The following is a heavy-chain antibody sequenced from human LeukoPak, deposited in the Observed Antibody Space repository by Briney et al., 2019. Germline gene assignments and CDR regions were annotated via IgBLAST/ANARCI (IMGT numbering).Heavy chain of an antibody. J-gene: IGHJ1*01. CDR3: ANLGNVVGATWGRLKYFQH. D-gene: IGHD1-26*01. Sequence: GGSLRLSCAASGFTFSSYGMHWVRQAPGKGLEWVAVISYDGSNKYYADSVKGRFTISRDNSKNTLYLQTNSLRAEDTAVYYCANLGNVVGATWGRLKYFQHWGQGTLVTVSS. V-gene: IGHV3-30*18. CDR1: GFTFSSYG. CDR2: ISYDGSNK.